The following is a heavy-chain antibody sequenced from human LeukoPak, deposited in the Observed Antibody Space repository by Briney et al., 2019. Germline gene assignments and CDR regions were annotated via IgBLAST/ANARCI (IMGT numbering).Heavy chain of an antibody. CDR2: IWYDGSNK. D-gene: IGHD6-19*01. Sequence: GGSLRLSCAASGFTFSSYGMHWVRQAPGKGLEWVAVIWYDGSNKYYADSVKGRFTTSRDNSKSTLYLQMNSLRAEDTAVYYCATSRGIAVAGTIYCGQGTLVTVSS. J-gene: IGHJ4*02. CDR3: ATSRGIAVAGTIY. V-gene: IGHV3-33*01. CDR1: GFTFSSYG.